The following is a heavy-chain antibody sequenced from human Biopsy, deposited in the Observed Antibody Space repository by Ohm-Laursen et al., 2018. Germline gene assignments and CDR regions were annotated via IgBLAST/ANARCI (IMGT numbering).Heavy chain of an antibody. CDR3: ARGSNDFGGLYFPR. Sequence: SDTLSLTCTVSGGSFTGHYWIWIRQPPGKGLEWIGHISYTGYTSYNASLKSRVTISVDTSRNHFSLRMSSLTAADTAVYYCARGSNDFGGLYFPRWGQGTLLTVSS. J-gene: IGHJ4*02. V-gene: IGHV4-59*11. CDR1: GGSFTGHY. D-gene: IGHD4-23*01. CDR2: ISYTGYT.